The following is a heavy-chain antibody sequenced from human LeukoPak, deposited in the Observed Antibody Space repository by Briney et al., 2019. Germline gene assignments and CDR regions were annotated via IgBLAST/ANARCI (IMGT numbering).Heavy chain of an antibody. CDR1: GGSISSGDYY. CDR2: IYYSGST. J-gene: IGHJ5*02. D-gene: IGHD3-10*01. CDR3: ARVVVRGVPPNWFDP. Sequence: SETLSLTCTVSGGSISSGDYYWSWIRQPPGKGLEWIGSIYYSGSTYYNPSLKSRVAISVDTSKNQFSLKLSSVTAADTAVYYCARVVVRGVPPNWFDPWGQGTLVTVSS. V-gene: IGHV4-39*07.